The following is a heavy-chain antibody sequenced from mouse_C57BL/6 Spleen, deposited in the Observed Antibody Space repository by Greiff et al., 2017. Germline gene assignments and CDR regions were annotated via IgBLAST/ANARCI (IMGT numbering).Heavy chain of an antibody. Sequence: VKLEEPGAELVRPGASVTLSCKASGYTFTDYEMHWVKQTPGHGLEWIGAIDPETGGTAYNQKFKGKAILTADKSSSTAYMQLRSLTSEDSAVYYCTRGTVVATDVYLDVWGTGTTVTVSS. J-gene: IGHJ1*03. D-gene: IGHD1-1*01. CDR3: TRGTVVATDVYLDV. CDR2: IDPETGGT. CDR1: GYTFTDYE. V-gene: IGHV1-15*01.